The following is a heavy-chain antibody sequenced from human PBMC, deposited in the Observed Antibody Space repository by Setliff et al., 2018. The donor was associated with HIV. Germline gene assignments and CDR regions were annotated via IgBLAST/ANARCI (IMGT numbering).Heavy chain of an antibody. Sequence: SLRLSCAASGFTFSSYGMHWVRQAPGKGLEWVAVISYDGTNKYYADSVKGRFTISRDDAKNSLYLQMNSLRAEDTAVYFCARAYNVYDYRSDSSGYDYW. V-gene: IGHV3-30*03. CDR2: ISYDGTNK. CDR3: ARAYNVYDYRSDSSGYDY. J-gene: IGHJ4*01. CDR1: GFTFSSYG. D-gene: IGHD3-22*01.